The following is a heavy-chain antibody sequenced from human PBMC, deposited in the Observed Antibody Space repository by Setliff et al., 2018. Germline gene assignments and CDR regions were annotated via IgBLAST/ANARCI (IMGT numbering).Heavy chain of an antibody. CDR2: LHTSGST. D-gene: IGHD3-10*01. V-gene: IGHV4-61*02. Sequence: PSETLSLTCAVSGGSISSGSYYWSWIRQPAGKGLEWVGRLHTSGSTNYNPSLKSRVTISVDTSKNQFSLNLSSVTAADTAVYFCARDNRARHYMDVWGKGTTVTVS. J-gene: IGHJ6*03. CDR1: GGSISSGSYY. CDR3: ARDNRARHYMDV.